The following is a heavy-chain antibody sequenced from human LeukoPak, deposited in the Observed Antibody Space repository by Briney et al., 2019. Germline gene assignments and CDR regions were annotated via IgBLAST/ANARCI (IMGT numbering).Heavy chain of an antibody. V-gene: IGHV3-30*18. CDR2: ISYDGSNK. CDR3: AKGLDYYDSSGYYYADY. Sequence: PGRSLRLSCAASGFTFSSYGMHWVRQAPGKGLEWVAVISYDGSNKYYADSVKGRFTISRDNSKNTLYLQMNSLRAEDTAVYYCAKGLDYYDSSGYYYADYWGQGTLVTVSS. CDR1: GFTFSSYG. D-gene: IGHD3-22*01. J-gene: IGHJ4*02.